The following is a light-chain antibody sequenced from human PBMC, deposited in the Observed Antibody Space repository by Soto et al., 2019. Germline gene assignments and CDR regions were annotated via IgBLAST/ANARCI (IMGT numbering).Light chain of an antibody. CDR2: GAS. CDR3: LLFRGSPT. J-gene: IGKJ3*01. Sequence: EIVLTQSPGTLSVSPGERATLSCRASQVVVTAYIHWYQHKPGQAPRLLISGASTRASGIPDRFSGSGVGTDCTLTINILEPEDCAVYYCLLFRGSPTFGPGSRVHI. V-gene: IGKV3-20*01. CDR1: QVVVTAY.